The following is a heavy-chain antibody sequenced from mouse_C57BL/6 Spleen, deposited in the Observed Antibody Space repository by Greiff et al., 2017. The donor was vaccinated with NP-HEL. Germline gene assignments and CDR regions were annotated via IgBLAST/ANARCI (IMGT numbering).Heavy chain of an antibody. CDR3: ARGGIHYAMDY. CDR2: IYPGDGDT. V-gene: IGHV1-80*01. Sequence: QVQLQQSGAELVKPGASVKISCKASGYAFSSYWMNWVKQRPGKGLEWIGQIYPGDGDTNYNGKFKGKATLTADKSSSTAYMQLSSLTSEDSAVYFCARGGIHYAMDYWGQGTSGTVSS. CDR1: GYAFSSYW. D-gene: IGHD2-14*01. J-gene: IGHJ4*01.